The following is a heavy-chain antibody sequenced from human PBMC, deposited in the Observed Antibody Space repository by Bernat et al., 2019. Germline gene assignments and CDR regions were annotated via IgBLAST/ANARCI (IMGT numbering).Heavy chain of an antibody. CDR3: ATAASETTNYYYYYYMDV. Sequence: QVQLVQSGAEVKKPGSSVKVSCKASGGTFSSYAISWVRQAPGQGLEWRGGIIPIFGTANYAQKLQGRVTITADESTSTASMELSSLRSEDTAVYYCATAASETTNYYYYYYMDVWGKGTTVTVSS. CDR2: IIPIFGTA. CDR1: GGTFSSYA. J-gene: IGHJ6*03. D-gene: IGHD1-7*01. V-gene: IGHV1-69*01.